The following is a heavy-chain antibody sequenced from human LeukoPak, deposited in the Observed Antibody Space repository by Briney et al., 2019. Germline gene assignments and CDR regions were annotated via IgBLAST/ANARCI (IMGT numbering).Heavy chain of an antibody. CDR2: ISGSGGST. V-gene: IGHV3-23*01. J-gene: IGHJ4*02. CDR3: ATGRSVAVTYFDY. Sequence: GGSLRLSCAASGFTFSSYAMSWVRQAPRKGLEWVSAISGSGGSTYYADSVKGRFTISRDNSKNTLYLQMNSLRAEDTAVYYCATGRSVAVTYFDYWGQGTLVTVSS. D-gene: IGHD4-23*01. CDR1: GFTFSSYA.